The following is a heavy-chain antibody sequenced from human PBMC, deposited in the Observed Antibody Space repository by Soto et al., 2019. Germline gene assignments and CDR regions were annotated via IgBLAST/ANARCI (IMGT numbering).Heavy chain of an antibody. CDR2: INHSGST. CDR3: ARRDYYYYMDV. V-gene: IGHV4-59*12. J-gene: IGHJ6*03. CDR1: GGAISSYY. Sequence: SETLSLTCTVSGGAISSYYWSWIRQPPGKGLEWIGEINHSGSTNYNPSLKSRVTLSVDTSKNQFSLKLSSVTAADTAVYYCARRDYYYYMDVWGKGTTVTVSS.